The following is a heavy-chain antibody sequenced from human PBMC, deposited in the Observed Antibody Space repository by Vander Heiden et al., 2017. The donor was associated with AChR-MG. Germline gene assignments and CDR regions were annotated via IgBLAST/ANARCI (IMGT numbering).Heavy chain of an antibody. CDR2: ISYDGSNK. D-gene: IGHD6-19*01. V-gene: IGHV3-30-3*01. J-gene: IGHJ3*02. CDR1: GFTFSSYA. CDR3: ARRGPDSSGSDAFDI. Sequence: VQLVESGGGVVQPGRSLRLSCAASGFTFSSYAMHWVRQAPGKGLEWVAVISYDGSNKYYADSVKGRFTISRDNSKNTLYLQMNSLRAEDTAVYYCARRGPDSSGSDAFDIWGQGTMVTVSS.